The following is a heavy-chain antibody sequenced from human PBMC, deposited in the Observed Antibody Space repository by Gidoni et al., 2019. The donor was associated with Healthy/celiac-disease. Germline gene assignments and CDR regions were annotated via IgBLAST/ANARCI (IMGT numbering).Heavy chain of an antibody. CDR2: ISSSSSYI. Sequence: EVQLVESGGGLVKPGGSLRLPCAASGFTFSSYSMNWVRQAPGKALEWVSSISSSSSYIYYADSVKGRFTISRDNAKNSLYLQMNSLRAEDTAVYYCARDWSDIVLMVYANYYYGMDVWGQGTTVTVSS. V-gene: IGHV3-21*01. CDR1: GFTFSSYS. D-gene: IGHD2-8*01. CDR3: ARDWSDIVLMVYANYYYGMDV. J-gene: IGHJ6*02.